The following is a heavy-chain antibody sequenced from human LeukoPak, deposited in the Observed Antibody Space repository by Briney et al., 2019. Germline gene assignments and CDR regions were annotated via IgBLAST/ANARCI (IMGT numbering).Heavy chain of an antibody. J-gene: IGHJ4*02. D-gene: IGHD1-26*01. CDR1: GFTVSSNY. CDR3: ARTAGAATRFDY. CDR2: IYSGGST. Sequence: GGSLRLSCAASGFTVSSNYMSWVRQAPGKGLEWVSVIYSGGSTYYADSVKGRFTISRDNSKNTLYLQMNSLRAEDTAVYYCARTAGAATRFDYWGQGTLVTVSS. V-gene: IGHV3-53*01.